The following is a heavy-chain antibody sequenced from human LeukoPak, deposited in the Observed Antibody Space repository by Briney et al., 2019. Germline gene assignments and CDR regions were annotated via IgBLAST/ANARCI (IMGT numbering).Heavy chain of an antibody. V-gene: IGHV3-74*01. CDR1: GFTFNNYW. Sequence: PGGSLRLSCAASGFTFNNYWMHWVRQAPGKGLVWVARTNTHGTSAKYADSVKGRFIVSRDNANNTLYLQMNGLRDEDTGVYYALAGYYYYYMDVWGKGTTVTVSS. J-gene: IGHJ6*03. CDR3: LAGYYYYYMDV. D-gene: IGHD6-13*01. CDR2: TNTHGTSA.